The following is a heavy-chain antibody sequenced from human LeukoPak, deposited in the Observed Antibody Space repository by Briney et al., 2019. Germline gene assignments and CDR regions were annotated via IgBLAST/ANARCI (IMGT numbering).Heavy chain of an antibody. CDR1: GFTFTDYY. J-gene: IGHJ3*02. Sequence: GGYLRLSCAASGFTFTDYYMSWIRQAPGKGLEWVSYISNSGSSTYYAHSVKGRFTIYRDIATNSLYLQMNRLRAEDTAVYSCARGRDGYNSGAFDIWGQGTMVTVSS. CDR2: ISNSGSST. V-gene: IGHV3-11*04. CDR3: ARGRDGYNSGAFDI. D-gene: IGHD5-24*01.